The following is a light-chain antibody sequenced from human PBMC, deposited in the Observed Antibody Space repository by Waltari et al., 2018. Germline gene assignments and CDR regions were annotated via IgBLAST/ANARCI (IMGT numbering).Light chain of an antibody. CDR2: GVS. CDR1: SSDVGTYDY. V-gene: IGLV2-14*01. J-gene: IGLJ2*01. CDR3: SSYTGSSTLVI. Sequence: QSALTQPASVSGSPGQSITISCTGSSSDVGTYDYVSWYQHHPGKAPKRIIYGVSNRPSWVSNRFSGSKSGNTASLTISGVQAEDEADYYCSSYTGSSTLVIFGGGTKLTVL.